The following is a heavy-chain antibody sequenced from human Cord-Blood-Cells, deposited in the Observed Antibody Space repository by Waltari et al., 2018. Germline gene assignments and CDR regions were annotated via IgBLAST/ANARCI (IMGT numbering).Heavy chain of an antibody. V-gene: IGHV4-34*01. J-gene: IGHJ4*02. CDR3: ARGLSYYDFWSGYYYFDY. CDR2: INHSGSP. D-gene: IGHD3-3*01. Sequence: QVQLQQWGAGLLKPSETLSLTCAVYGGSFSGYYWSWIRQPPGKGLEWIGEINHSGSPNYNPSLKSRVTISVDTSKNQFSLKLSSVTAADTAVYYCARGLSYYDFWSGYYYFDYWGQGTLVTVSS. CDR1: GGSFSGYY.